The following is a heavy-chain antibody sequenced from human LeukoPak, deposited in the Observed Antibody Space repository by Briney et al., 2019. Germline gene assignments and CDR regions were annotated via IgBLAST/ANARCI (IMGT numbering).Heavy chain of an antibody. J-gene: IGHJ6*03. D-gene: IGHD7-27*01. Sequence: ASVKVSCKASGYTFTGYYMHWVRQAPGQGLEWMGWINPNSGGTNYAQKFQGRVTMTRDTSISTAYMELSRLRSDDTAVYYCARKTGEALVGFNYCYYYMDVWGKGTTVTVSS. CDR1: GYTFTGYY. CDR2: INPNSGGT. CDR3: ARKTGEALVGFNYCYYYMDV. V-gene: IGHV1-2*02.